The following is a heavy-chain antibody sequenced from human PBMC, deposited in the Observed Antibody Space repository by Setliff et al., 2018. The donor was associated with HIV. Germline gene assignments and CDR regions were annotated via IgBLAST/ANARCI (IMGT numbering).Heavy chain of an antibody. J-gene: IGHJ6*03. CDR3: ARGGIGDYYYYYMDV. CDR1: GGSISSSNW. D-gene: IGHD3-10*01. Sequence: PSETLSLTCAVSGGSISSSNWWSWVRQPPGKGLEWIGEIYHSGSTNYNPSLKSRVTISVDTSKNQFSLKLSSVTAADTAVYYCARGGIGDYYYYYMDVWGKGTTVTVSS. CDR2: IYHSGST. V-gene: IGHV4-4*02.